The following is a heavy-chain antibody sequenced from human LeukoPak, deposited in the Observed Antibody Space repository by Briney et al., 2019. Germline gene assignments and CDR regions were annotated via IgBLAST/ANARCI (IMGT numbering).Heavy chain of an antibody. V-gene: IGHV3-23*01. CDR1: GFTFSSYA. CDR3: AKQYSSGSFHFDY. CDR2: ISGSGGSA. J-gene: IGHJ4*02. Sequence: GGSLRLSCAASGFTFSSYAMSWVRQAPGKGLEWVSAISGSGGSAYYADSVKGRFTISRDNSKNTLYLQMNSLRAEDTAVYYCAKQYSSGSFHFDYWGQGTLVTVSS. D-gene: IGHD6-19*01.